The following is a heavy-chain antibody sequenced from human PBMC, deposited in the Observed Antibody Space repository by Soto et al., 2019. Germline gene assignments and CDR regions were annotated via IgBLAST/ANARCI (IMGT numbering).Heavy chain of an antibody. D-gene: IGHD3-9*01. CDR2: ISAYNGNT. CDR1: GYTFTSYG. CDR3: ARRPYILTGYYYYYYMDV. J-gene: IGHJ6*03. Sequence: QVQLVQSGAEVKKPGASVKVSCKASGYTFTSYGISWVRQAPGQGLEWMGWISAYNGNTNYAQKLQGRVTMTTDTSTSTAYMELRSLRSDYTAVYYCARRPYILTGYYYYYYMDVWGKGTTVTVSS. V-gene: IGHV1-18*01.